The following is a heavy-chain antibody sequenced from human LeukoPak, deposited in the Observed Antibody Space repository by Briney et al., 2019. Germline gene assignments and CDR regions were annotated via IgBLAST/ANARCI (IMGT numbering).Heavy chain of an antibody. CDR2: ISGSGGNT. CDR1: GLTLSSYA. D-gene: IGHD3-9*01. J-gene: IGHJ4*02. Sequence: PGGSLRLSCAASGLTLSSYAMTWVRQAPGKGLEWVTGISGSGGNTYYADSVKGRFTISRDNSKNTLYLQMNSLRAEDTAVYYCAKGDASPVHLLTGHWGQGTLVTVSS. CDR3: AKGDASPVHLLTGH. V-gene: IGHV3-23*01.